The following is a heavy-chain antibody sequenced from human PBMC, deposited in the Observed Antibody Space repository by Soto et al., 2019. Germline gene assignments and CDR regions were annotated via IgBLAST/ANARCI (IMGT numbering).Heavy chain of an antibody. D-gene: IGHD3-22*01. V-gene: IGHV3-7*01. Sequence: PGGSLRLSCAASGFIFSDHYMDWVRQAPGKGLEWVASIKQDGSEKYYVDSVKGRFTISRDNAKNSLYLQMNSLRAEDTAVYYCAREGALITMIVVALDAFDIWGQGTMVTVSS. CDR2: IKQDGSEK. J-gene: IGHJ3*02. CDR1: GFIFSDHY. CDR3: AREGALITMIVVALDAFDI.